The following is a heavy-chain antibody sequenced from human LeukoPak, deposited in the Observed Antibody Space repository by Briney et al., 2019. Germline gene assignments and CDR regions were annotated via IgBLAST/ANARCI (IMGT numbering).Heavy chain of an antibody. V-gene: IGHV3-23*01. CDR1: GFTFSNYA. Sequence: GGSLRLSCAASGFTFSNYAMSWVRQAPGKGLEWVSVISGSGITTYYADSVKGRSTISRDHSKNTLSLQMNSLRAEDTALYYCAKHGGPDYYYYMDVWGKGTTVTVSS. J-gene: IGHJ6*03. CDR3: AKHGGPDYYYYMDV. D-gene: IGHD3-3*01. CDR2: ISGSGITT.